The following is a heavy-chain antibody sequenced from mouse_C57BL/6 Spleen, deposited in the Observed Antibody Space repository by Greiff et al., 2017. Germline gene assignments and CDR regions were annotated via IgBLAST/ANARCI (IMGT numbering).Heavy chain of an antibody. CDR3: ANNWDRYFDV. D-gene: IGHD4-1*01. J-gene: IGHJ1*03. Sequence: VKLQESGPELVKPGASVKISCKASGYAFSSSWMNWVKQRPGKGLEWIGRIYPGDGDTNYNGKFKGKATLTADKSSSTAYMQLSSLTSEDSAVYFCANNWDRYFDVWGTGTTVTVSS. V-gene: IGHV1-82*01. CDR1: GYAFSSSW. CDR2: IYPGDGDT.